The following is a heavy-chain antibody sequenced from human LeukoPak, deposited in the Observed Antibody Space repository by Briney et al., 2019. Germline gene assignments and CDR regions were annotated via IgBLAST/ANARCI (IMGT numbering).Heavy chain of an antibody. Sequence: GGSLTLSCAASAFTVSSNYMNWVRHAPGKGLDWVSVIYSGGTTYYADSVKGRFTISRDNSEIKLYLQMNALRAEDTAVYYCARAGGSIKPFDYWGQGTLVTVSS. J-gene: IGHJ4*02. CDR1: AFTVSSNY. CDR2: IYSGGTT. V-gene: IGHV3-53*01. D-gene: IGHD2-2*01. CDR3: ARAGGSIKPFDY.